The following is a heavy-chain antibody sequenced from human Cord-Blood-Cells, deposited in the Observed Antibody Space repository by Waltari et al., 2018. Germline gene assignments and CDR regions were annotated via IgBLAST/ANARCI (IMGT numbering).Heavy chain of an antibody. Sequence: EVQLLESGGGLVQPGGYLRLSCAASGFPFRSYAMSWVRQAPGKGLEWVSAIGGSGGSTYYADSVKGRFTISRDKSKNTLYLQMNSLRAEDTAVYYCAKINGDLDYWGQGTLVTVSS. CDR1: GFPFRSYA. CDR3: AKINGDLDY. V-gene: IGHV3-23*01. D-gene: IGHD4-17*01. J-gene: IGHJ4*02. CDR2: IGGSGGST.